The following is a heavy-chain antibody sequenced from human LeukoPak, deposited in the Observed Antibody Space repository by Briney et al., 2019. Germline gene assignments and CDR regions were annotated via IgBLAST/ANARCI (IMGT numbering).Heavy chain of an antibody. Sequence: ASVKVSCKASGYTFTSYGISWVRQAPGQGLEGMGWISAYNGNTNYAQKLQGRVTMTTDTSTSTAYMELRSLRSDVTAVYYCARDKYYYYGSGSYGDTFDYWGQGTLVTVSS. D-gene: IGHD3-10*01. J-gene: IGHJ4*02. CDR1: GYTFTSYG. CDR3: ARDKYYYYGSGSYGDTFDY. CDR2: ISAYNGNT. V-gene: IGHV1-18*04.